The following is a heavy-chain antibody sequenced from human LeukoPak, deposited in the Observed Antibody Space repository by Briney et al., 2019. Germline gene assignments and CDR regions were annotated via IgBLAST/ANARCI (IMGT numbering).Heavy chain of an antibody. CDR3: ARCSEYYGSGSYDY. CDR1: GYTFTMYY. D-gene: IGHD3-10*01. CDR2: INPSGGST. V-gene: IGHV1-46*01. J-gene: IGHJ4*02. Sequence: ASLSVSCTASGYTFTMYYMHWVRQAPGQGLEWMGIINPSGGSTSYAQKFQGRVTMTRDMSTSTVYMELSSLRSEDTAVYYCARCSEYYGSGSYDYWGQGTLVTVSS.